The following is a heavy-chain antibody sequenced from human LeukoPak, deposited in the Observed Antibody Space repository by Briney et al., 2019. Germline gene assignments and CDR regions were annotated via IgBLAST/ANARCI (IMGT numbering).Heavy chain of an antibody. CDR1: GGSISSYY. CDR3: ASGYDFEGWFDP. CDR2: IYYSGST. V-gene: IGHV4-59*01. Sequence: SETLSLTCTVSGGSISSYYWSWVRQPPGKGLEWIGYIYYSGSTNYNPSLKSRVTISVDTSKNQFSLKLSSVTAADTAVYYCASGYDFEGWFDPWGQGTLVTVSS. D-gene: IGHD5-12*01. J-gene: IGHJ5*02.